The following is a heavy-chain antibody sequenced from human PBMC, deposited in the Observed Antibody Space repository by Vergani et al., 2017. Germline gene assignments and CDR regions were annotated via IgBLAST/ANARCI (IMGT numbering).Heavy chain of an antibody. CDR2: INTNGYYT. CDR1: GFSFTTYA. V-gene: IGHV3-23*01. CDR3: AKGGWNYWFDP. Sequence: EVQLLESGGDLVQPGGSLRLSCSASGFSFTTYAMSWVRQAPGKGLEWVSTINTNGYYTRYGDSVKGRFTISRDNSKSTLYLQMNSLRAEDTAIYYCAKGGWNYWFDPWGQGTLVIVS. J-gene: IGHJ5*02. D-gene: IGHD1-1*01.